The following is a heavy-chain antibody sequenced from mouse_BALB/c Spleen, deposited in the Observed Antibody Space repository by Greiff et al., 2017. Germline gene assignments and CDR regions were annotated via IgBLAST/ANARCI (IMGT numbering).Heavy chain of an antibody. CDR1: GFTFNTYA. CDR2: IRSKSNNYAT. V-gene: IGHV10-1*02. CDR3: VRLDYRYGYAMDY. J-gene: IGHJ4*01. Sequence: EVKLVESGGGLVQPKGSLKLSCAASGFTFNTYAMNWVRQAPGKGLEWVARIRSKSNNYATYYADSVKDRFTISRDDSQSMLYLQMNNLKTEDTAMDYCVRLDYRYGYAMDYWGQGTSVTVSS. D-gene: IGHD2-14*01.